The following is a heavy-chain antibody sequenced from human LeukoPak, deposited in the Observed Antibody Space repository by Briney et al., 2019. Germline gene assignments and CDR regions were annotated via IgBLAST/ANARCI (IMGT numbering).Heavy chain of an antibody. D-gene: IGHD1-26*01. V-gene: IGHV1-18*01. CDR2: ISGYNGNT. CDR3: ARSGRGTYYYFDY. Sequence: ASVKASCKASGYTFTRYGISWVRQAPGQGLEWMGWISGYNGNTNYAQKLQGRVSMTADTSTSTAYMELRSLRSDDTAVYYCARSGRGTYYYFDYWGQGTLVTVSS. CDR1: GYTFTRYG. J-gene: IGHJ4*02.